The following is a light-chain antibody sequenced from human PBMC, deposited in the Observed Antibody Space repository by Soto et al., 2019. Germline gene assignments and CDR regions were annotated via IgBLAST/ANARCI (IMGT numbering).Light chain of an antibody. CDR1: QTVSTY. V-gene: IGKV3-11*01. CDR2: DAS. Sequence: EIVLAQSPGTLSLSPGERATLSCRASQTVSTYLAWYQQKPDQAPRLLIFDASNRAAGIPARFSGSGAGTDFTLTISSLEPEDFAVYYCQQRSNWRWLTFGGGTKVDIK. J-gene: IGKJ4*01. CDR3: QQRSNWRWLT.